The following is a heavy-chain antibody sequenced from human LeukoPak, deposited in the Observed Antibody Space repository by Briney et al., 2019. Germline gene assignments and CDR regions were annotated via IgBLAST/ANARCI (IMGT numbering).Heavy chain of an antibody. Sequence: GGSLRLSCAASGLTFSSYAMSWVRQAPGKGLEWVSVVSGSGSRTSYADSVKGRFTISRDNSKNTLYLQMNSLRAEDTAVYYCAKDVYGDYGGLVYWGQGTLVTVSS. CDR1: GLTFSSYA. CDR3: AKDVYGDYGGLVY. D-gene: IGHD4-17*01. V-gene: IGHV3-23*01. J-gene: IGHJ4*02. CDR2: VSGSGSRT.